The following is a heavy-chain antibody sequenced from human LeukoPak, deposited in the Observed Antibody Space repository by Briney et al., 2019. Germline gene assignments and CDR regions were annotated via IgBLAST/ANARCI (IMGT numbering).Heavy chain of an antibody. CDR2: INAGNGNT. Sequence: ASVKVSCKASGYTFTSYAMHWVRQAPGQRLEWMGWINAGNGNTKYSQEFQGRVTITRDTSASTAYMELSSLRSEDMAVYYCARGRLLRYFDWLIFDYWGQGTLVTVSS. J-gene: IGHJ4*02. CDR3: ARGRLLRYFDWLIFDY. D-gene: IGHD3-9*01. CDR1: GYTFTSYA. V-gene: IGHV1-3*03.